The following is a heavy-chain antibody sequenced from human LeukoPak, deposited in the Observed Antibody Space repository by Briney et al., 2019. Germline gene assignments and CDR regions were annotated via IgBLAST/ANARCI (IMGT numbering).Heavy chain of an antibody. Sequence: GGSLRLSCAASGFTVSSNYMSWVRQAPGKGLEWVSVIYSGDSTYYADSVKGRFTISRDNSKNTLYLQMNSLRAEDTAVYYCARDQLGYCSGGSCYIDYWGQGTLVTVSS. CDR2: IYSGDST. CDR3: ARDQLGYCSGGSCYIDY. D-gene: IGHD2-15*01. J-gene: IGHJ4*02. V-gene: IGHV3-66*02. CDR1: GFTVSSNY.